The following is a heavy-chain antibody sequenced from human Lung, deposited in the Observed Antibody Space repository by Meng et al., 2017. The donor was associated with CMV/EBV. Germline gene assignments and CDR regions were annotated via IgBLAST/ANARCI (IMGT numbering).Heavy chain of an antibody. J-gene: IGHJ6*02. CDR2: IYSGGTST. V-gene: IGHV3-23*03. CDR1: GFTFSSYV. CDR3: AKEACSTTSCYYNYYYGLDV. Sequence: GGSXRLSCAASGFTFSSYVMSWVRQAPGKGLEWVSVIYSGGTSTQYADSVKGRFTISRDNSKNTLFLQMNSLRAEDTAVYYCAKEACSTTSCYYNYYYGLDVXGQGXTVTVSS. D-gene: IGHD2-2*01.